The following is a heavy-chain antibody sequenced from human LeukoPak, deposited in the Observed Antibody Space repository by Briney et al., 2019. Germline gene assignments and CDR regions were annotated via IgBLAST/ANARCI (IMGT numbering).Heavy chain of an antibody. J-gene: IGHJ4*02. CDR1: GNIFSSYV. D-gene: IGHD1-26*01. CDR3: VRAQGGMYSVDERNYFHY. CDR2: IIPIFETT. Sequence: SVKVSCKAAGNIFSSYVISWVRQAPGQGLEWMGGIIPIFETTKYAQKLQGRVTITADKSTSTIYMELSSLNSEDTAVYYCVRAQGGMYSVDERNYFHYWGQGTLVTVSS. V-gene: IGHV1-69*06.